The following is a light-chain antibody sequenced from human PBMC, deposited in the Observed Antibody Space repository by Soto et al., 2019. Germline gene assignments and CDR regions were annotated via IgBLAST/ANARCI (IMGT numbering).Light chain of an antibody. V-gene: IGKV1-5*01. CDR3: LHYSVFWT. CDR2: DAS. J-gene: IGKJ1*01. Sequence: DVQMTQSPSTQSASVGDRVSITCRASQSITNRLAWYQQKPGTPPKLLIYDASTLQSGVPSRFSGHTSGTEFTLTISSLQPDDFATYFCLHYSVFWTFGQGTKVEIK. CDR1: QSITNR.